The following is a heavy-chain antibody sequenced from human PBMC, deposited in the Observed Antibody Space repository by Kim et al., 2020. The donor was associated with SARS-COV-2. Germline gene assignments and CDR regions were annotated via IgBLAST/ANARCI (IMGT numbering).Heavy chain of an antibody. D-gene: IGHD5-12*01. Sequence: RYSPSFQGQVTISADKSISTAYLQWSSLKASDTAMYYCARLGGYDGAFDIWGQGTMVTVSS. J-gene: IGHJ3*02. V-gene: IGHV5-51*01. CDR3: ARLGGYDGAFDI.